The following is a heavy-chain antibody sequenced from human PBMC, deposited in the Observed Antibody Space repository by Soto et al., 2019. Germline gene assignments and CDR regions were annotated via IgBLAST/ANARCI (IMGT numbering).Heavy chain of an antibody. CDR3: ARVNIVVVPAAILSYYYGMDV. CDR1: GFNVGAFA. CDR2: ISVSDVFI. Sequence: GGSLRLSCAASGFNVGAFAVNWVRQAPGKGLEWVAGISVSDVFIYYSDSVRGRFYISRDASENILYLQMNSLRVDDTAVYYCARVNIVVVPAAILSYYYGMDVWGQGTTVTVSS. V-gene: IGHV3-23*01. J-gene: IGHJ6*02. D-gene: IGHD2-2*02.